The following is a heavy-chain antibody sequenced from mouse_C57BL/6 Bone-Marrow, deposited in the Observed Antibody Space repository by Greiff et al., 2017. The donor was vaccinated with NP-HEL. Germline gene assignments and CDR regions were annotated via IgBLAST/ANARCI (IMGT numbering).Heavy chain of an antibody. CDR2: IYPGSGST. J-gene: IGHJ3*01. Sequence: QVQLQQPGAELVKPGASVKMSCKASGYTFTSYWITWVKQRPGQGLEWIGDIYPGSGSTNYNEKFKRKATLTVDTSSSTAYMQLSSLTSEDSAVYYCARGAYYGNLAWFAYWGQGTLVTVSA. D-gene: IGHD2-10*01. CDR3: ARGAYYGNLAWFAY. CDR1: GYTFTSYW. V-gene: IGHV1-55*01.